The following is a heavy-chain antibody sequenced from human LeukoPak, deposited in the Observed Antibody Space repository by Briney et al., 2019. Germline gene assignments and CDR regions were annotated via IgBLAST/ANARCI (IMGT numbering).Heavy chain of an antibody. J-gene: IGHJ3*02. Sequence: PGGSLRLSCAASGFTFSSYAMSWVRQAPGKGLEWVSSISGIGGSTYYSDSVKGRFTISRDNSKNTLYLQLNSLRAEDTAVYYCAKDRSSGWYDAFDIWGQGTMVIVSS. CDR2: ISGIGGST. CDR1: GFTFSSYA. V-gene: IGHV3-23*01. CDR3: AKDRSSGWYDAFDI. D-gene: IGHD6-19*01.